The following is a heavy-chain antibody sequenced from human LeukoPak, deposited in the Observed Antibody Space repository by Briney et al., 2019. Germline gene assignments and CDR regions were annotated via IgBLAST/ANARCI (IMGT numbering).Heavy chain of an antibody. CDR1: GYTFTSYY. V-gene: IGHV1-46*01. CDR3: AREPEDCGGDCYYFDY. CDR2: INPSGGST. J-gene: IGHJ4*02. D-gene: IGHD2-21*02. Sequence: ASVKVSCKASGYTFTSYYMHWVRQAPGQGLEWMGIINPSGGSTSYAQKFQGRVTMTRDTSTSTVYMELSSLRSDDTAVYYCAREPEDCGGDCYYFDYWGQGTLVTVSS.